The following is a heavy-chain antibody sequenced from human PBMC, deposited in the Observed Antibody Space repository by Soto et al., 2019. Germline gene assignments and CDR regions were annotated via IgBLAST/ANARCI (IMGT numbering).Heavy chain of an antibody. V-gene: IGHV4-59*01. CDR3: ARDRAVGYYDFWSGYYRGQNYYGMDV. Sequence: SETLSLTCTVSVGSISSYYWSWIRQPPGKGLEWIGYIYYSGSTNYNPSLKSRVTVSVDTSKNQFSLKLSSVTAADTAVYYCARDRAVGYYDFWSGYYRGQNYYGMDVWGQGTTVTVSS. J-gene: IGHJ6*02. CDR1: VGSISSYY. CDR2: IYYSGST. D-gene: IGHD3-3*01.